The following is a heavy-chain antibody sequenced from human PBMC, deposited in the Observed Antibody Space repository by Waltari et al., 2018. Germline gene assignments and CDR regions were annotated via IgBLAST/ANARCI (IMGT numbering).Heavy chain of an antibody. V-gene: IGHV4-59*01. D-gene: IGHD2-15*01. CDR2: ISYSGST. CDR3: ARGSEGSYCSGGTCYSYYYMDV. J-gene: IGHJ6*03. Sequence: QVQLQESGPGLVKPAETLSLTCTVSGGSISNYYCSWIRQPPGKGLEWIGYISYSGSTTYRPSLKSRVTITVDTSKKQFSLKLNFVTAADTAVYYCARGSEGSYCSGGTCYSYYYMDVWGKGTTVTVSS. CDR1: GGSISNYY.